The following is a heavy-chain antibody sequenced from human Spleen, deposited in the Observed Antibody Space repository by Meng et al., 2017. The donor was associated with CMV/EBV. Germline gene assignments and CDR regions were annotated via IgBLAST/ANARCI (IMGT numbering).Heavy chain of an antibody. V-gene: IGHV3-23*01. CDR1: RLTFSDDE. CDR3: AKHRVTWADYFDY. Sequence: AVSRLTFSDDEMGWGREAPGKGQEWITEMRDTGGTKGEEHNVKGQFTISRDTSDNTLYLQMNSLRAEDTAVYYCAKHRVTWADYFDYWGQGTLVTVSS. D-gene: IGHD7-27*01. J-gene: IGHJ4*02. CDR2: MRDTGGTK.